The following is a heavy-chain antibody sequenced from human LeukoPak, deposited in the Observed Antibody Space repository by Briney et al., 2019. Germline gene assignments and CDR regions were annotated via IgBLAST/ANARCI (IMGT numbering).Heavy chain of an antibody. Sequence: GGSLRLSCAPSGFSVSSNFMSWVRQAPGNWLEWVSVIYSGGYTSYADSLKGRFTISRDNSKNTVYLQMNSLSAEDTAVYFCATVKACSGGTCYSSFFDSWGQGTLVTVSS. J-gene: IGHJ4*02. CDR1: GFSVSSNF. D-gene: IGHD2-15*01. CDR3: ATVKACSGGTCYSSFFDS. V-gene: IGHV3-53*01. CDR2: IYSGGYT.